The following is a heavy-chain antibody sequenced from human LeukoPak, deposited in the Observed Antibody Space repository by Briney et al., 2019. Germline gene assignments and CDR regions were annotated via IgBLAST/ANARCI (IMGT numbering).Heavy chain of an antibody. D-gene: IGHD2-2*01. CDR2: INPNSGGT. CDR1: GYTFTGYY. CDR3: ARDGLRYCSSTSCSKLNWFDP. V-gene: IGHV1-2*02. Sequence: GASVKVSCKASGYTFTGYYMHWVLQAPGQGLEWMGWINPNSGGTNYAQKFQGRVTMTRDTSIRTAYMELSRLRSDDTAVYYCARDGLRYCSSTSCSKLNWFDPWGQGTLVTVSS. J-gene: IGHJ5*02.